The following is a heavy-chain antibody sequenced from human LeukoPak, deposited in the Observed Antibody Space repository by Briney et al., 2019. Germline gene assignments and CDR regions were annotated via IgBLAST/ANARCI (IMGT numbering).Heavy chain of an antibody. V-gene: IGHV4-34*01. Sequence: SETLSLTCAVYGGSFSGYYWSWLRQPPGKGLEWIGEINHSGSTNYNPSLKSRVTISVDTSKNQFSLKLSSVTAADTAVYYCARGQNTIFGVAEPNWFDPWGQGTLVTVSS. CDR2: INHSGST. CDR1: GGSFSGYY. CDR3: ARGQNTIFGVAEPNWFDP. J-gene: IGHJ5*02. D-gene: IGHD3-3*01.